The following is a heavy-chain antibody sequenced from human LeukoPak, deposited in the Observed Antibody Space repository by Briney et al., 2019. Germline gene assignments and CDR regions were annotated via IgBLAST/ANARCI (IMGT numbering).Heavy chain of an antibody. CDR3: ARGAVAGPFDY. CDR1: GGSFSGYY. V-gene: IGHV4-34*01. Sequence: SETLSLTCAVYGGSFSGYYWSWIRQPPGKGLEWIGEINHSGSTNYNPSLKSRVTISVGTSKNQFSLQLNSVTPEDTAVYYCARGAVAGPFDYWGQGTLVTVSS. D-gene: IGHD6-19*01. CDR2: INHSGST. J-gene: IGHJ4*02.